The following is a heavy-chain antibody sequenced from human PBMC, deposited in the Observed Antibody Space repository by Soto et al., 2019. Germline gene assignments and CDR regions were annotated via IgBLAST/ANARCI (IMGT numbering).Heavy chain of an antibody. V-gene: IGHV1-18*01. D-gene: IGHD2-21*02. Sequence: QVQLVQSGAAVKKPGASVQVSCKASGYTFTSYGISWVRQAPGQGGEWMGWISAYNGNTNYAQKLQGRVTMTTDTATSTEYMELRSLRSDDTAVYYCARVGEGDDGWFDPWGQGTLVTVSS. CDR1: GYTFTSYG. CDR3: ARVGEGDDGWFDP. CDR2: ISAYNGNT. J-gene: IGHJ5*02.